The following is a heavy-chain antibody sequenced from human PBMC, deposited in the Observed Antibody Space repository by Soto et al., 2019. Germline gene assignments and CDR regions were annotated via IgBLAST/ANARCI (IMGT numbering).Heavy chain of an antibody. CDR1: GGSISSGGYY. CDR2: IYYSGNT. D-gene: IGHD1-1*01. CDR3: ARAAIKGPQVEGQPPTSQTLDY. V-gene: IGHV4-31*03. Sequence: SETLSLTCTVSGGSISSGGYYWSWIRQHPGKGLEWIGYIYYSGNTNYNPSLKSRVAISADTSKNQFSLKLTSVTAADTALYYCARAAIKGPQVEGQPPTSQTLDYWGQGILVTVSS. J-gene: IGHJ4*02.